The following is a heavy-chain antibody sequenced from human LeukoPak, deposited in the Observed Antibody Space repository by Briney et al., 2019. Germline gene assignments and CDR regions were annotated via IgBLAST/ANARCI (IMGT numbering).Heavy chain of an antibody. D-gene: IGHD2-2*01. J-gene: IGHJ3*02. V-gene: IGHV4-39*07. Sequence: SETLSLTCTVSGGSISSSSYYWGWIRQPPGKGLEWIGSVYYSGSTYYNPSLKSRVTISVDTSKNQFSLKLSSVTAADTAVYYCARYCSSTSCYSHAFDIWGQGTMVTVSS. CDR3: ARYCSSTSCYSHAFDI. CDR1: GGSISSSSYY. CDR2: VYYSGST.